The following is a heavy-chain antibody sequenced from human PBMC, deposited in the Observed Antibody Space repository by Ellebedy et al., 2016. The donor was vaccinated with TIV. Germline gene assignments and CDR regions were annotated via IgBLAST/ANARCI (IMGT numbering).Heavy chain of an antibody. CDR2: INHSGSA. CDR3: ARGIPIAVTSAERF. V-gene: IGHV4-34*01. CDR1: GGSFSGYY. Sequence: GSLRLSXAVYGGSFSGYYWSWIRQLPGKGLEWIGEINHSGSANYNPSLKSRVTISADTSKNQFSLKVTSMTAADSAVYLCARGIPIAVTSAERFWGQGTLVTVSS. D-gene: IGHD6-19*01. J-gene: IGHJ4*02.